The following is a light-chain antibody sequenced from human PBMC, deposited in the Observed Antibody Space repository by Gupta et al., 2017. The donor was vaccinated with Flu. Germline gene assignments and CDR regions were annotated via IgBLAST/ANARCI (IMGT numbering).Light chain of an antibody. Sequence: EIVLTQSPGTLSLSPGERATLSCRASQSINIRYLAWYQQKPGQAPRLLINGASTRATGIPDRISGSGSGTDFTLTISRLEPEDFAVYFCQQHDNSPVTFGQGTKLEIK. CDR3: QQHDNSPVT. CDR2: GAS. V-gene: IGKV3-20*01. CDR1: QSINIRY. J-gene: IGKJ2*01.